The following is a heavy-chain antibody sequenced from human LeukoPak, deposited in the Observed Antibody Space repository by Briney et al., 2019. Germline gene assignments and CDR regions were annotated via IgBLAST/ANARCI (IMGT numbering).Heavy chain of an antibody. Sequence: SETLSLTCTVSGGSISSHYWSWIRQPPGKGLEWIGYIYYSGSTNYNPSLKSRVTISVDTSKNQFSLKLSSVTAADTAVYYCERVSGPNSSGWSYYYYYYMDVWGKGTTVTVSS. CDR3: ERVSGPNSSGWSYYYYYYMDV. CDR1: GGSISSHY. D-gene: IGHD6-19*01. V-gene: IGHV4-59*11. CDR2: IYYSGST. J-gene: IGHJ6*03.